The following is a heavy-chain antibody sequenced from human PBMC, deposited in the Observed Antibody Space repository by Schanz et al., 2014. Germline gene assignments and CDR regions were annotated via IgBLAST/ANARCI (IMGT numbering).Heavy chain of an antibody. D-gene: IGHD3-22*01. CDR1: GGTFSSFG. J-gene: IGHJ5*02. CDR2: IIPSLGLA. CDR3: AREVGLYDRGWFDP. V-gene: IGHV1-69*04. Sequence: QVQLVQSGAEVRKPGSSVKVSCKASGGTFSSFGINWVRQAPGQGLEWMGRIIPSLGLATYAQKFQGRLTITADKSSDTAYMELSSLRSEDTAVYYCAREVGLYDRGWFDPWGQGTLVTVSS.